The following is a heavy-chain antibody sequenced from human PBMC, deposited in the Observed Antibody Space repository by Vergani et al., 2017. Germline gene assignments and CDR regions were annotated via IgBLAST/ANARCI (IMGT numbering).Heavy chain of an antibody. V-gene: IGHV3-23*01. Sequence: EVQLLESGGGLVQPGGSLRLTCAASDLTFSNYAMNWVRQAPGKGLEWVSGISGSGVSAYYTDSVKGRFTISRDNSKNMLFLQMNNLRTEDTAIYYCAKQYFVSGNYLCDYGGQGSLVTVSS. D-gene: IGHD3-10*01. CDR2: ISGSGVSA. CDR1: DLTFSNYA. J-gene: IGHJ4*02. CDR3: AKQYFVSGNYLCDY.